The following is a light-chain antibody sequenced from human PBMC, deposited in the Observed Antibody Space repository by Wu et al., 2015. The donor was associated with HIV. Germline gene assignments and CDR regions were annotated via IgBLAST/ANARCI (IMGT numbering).Light chain of an antibody. V-gene: IGKV3-20*01. Sequence: EIVLTQSPGTVSLSPGERATLSCRASQTVSSSYLAWHQQKPGQAPRLLIYGASSRATGIPDRFSGSGSGTDFTLTISRLEPEDFAVYYCQQYGSSSTFGQGTRLEIK. CDR1: QTVSSSY. CDR2: GAS. J-gene: IGKJ5*01. CDR3: QQYGSSST.